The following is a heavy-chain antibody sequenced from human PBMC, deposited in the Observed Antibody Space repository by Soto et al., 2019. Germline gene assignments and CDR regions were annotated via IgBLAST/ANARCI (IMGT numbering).Heavy chain of an antibody. CDR2: FDPEDGET. D-gene: IGHD2-21*02. V-gene: IGHV1-24*01. J-gene: IGHJ6*02. Sequence: ASVKVSCKVSGYTLTELSMHWVRQAPGKGLEWMGGFDPEDGETIYAQKFQGRVTMTEDTSTGTAYMELSSLRSEDTAVYYCATDRAYCGGDCYNGMDVWGQGTTVTVSS. CDR1: GYTLTELS. CDR3: ATDRAYCGGDCYNGMDV.